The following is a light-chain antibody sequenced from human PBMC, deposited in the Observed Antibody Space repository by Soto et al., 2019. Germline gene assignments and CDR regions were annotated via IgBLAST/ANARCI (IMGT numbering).Light chain of an antibody. CDR1: QSVSSN. CDR3: QQYNNWPLT. Sequence: EIVMTQSRATLSVSPGERATLSCRASQSVSSNLAWYQQKPGQAPRLLIYGASTRATGIPARFSGSGSGTEFTLTLSSLQSEDFAVYYCQQYNNWPLTFGPGTKVDIK. J-gene: IGKJ3*01. V-gene: IGKV3-15*01. CDR2: GAS.